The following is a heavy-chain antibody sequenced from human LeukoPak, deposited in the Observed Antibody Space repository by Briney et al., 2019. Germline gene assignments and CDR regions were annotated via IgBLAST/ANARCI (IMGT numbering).Heavy chain of an antibody. CDR2: IYHSGST. D-gene: IGHD6-13*01. V-gene: IGHV4-4*02. CDR1: GGSISSGNW. J-gene: IGHJ1*01. Sequence: SETLSLTCAVSGGSISSGNWWSWVRQPPGKGLEWVGEIYHSGSTNYNPSLKSRVTISLDKSKNQFSLRLTSVTAADTAVYFCAGTKGGSSHEYFQPWGQGTLVTVSS. CDR3: AGTKGGSSHEYFQP.